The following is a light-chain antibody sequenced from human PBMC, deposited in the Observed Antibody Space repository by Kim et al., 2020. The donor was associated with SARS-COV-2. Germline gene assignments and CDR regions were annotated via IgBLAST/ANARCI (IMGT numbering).Light chain of an antibody. V-gene: IGLV1-44*01. Sequence: KVSIPYSGSRSNNGRNTLIRNQQPPGTAPKMLINGKNRRPSGGPDRVTGPESCNSACLAISGIQSEDEADYFWAAWDDDLNLHVVFGGGTQLTVL. CDR2: GKN. CDR3: AAWDDDLNLHVV. CDR1: RSNNGRNT. J-gene: IGLJ2*01.